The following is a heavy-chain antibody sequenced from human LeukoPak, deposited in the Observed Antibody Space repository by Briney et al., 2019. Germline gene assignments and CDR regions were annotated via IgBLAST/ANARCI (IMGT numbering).Heavy chain of an antibody. Sequence: SVKVSCKASGGTFSSYAISWVRQAPGQGLEWMGGSISIFGTANYAQKFQGRVTITTDESTSTAYMELSSLRSEDTAVYYCARGYVGATYYYYYMDVWGKGTTVTVSS. CDR1: GGTFSSYA. J-gene: IGHJ6*03. V-gene: IGHV1-69*05. D-gene: IGHD1-26*01. CDR2: SISIFGTA. CDR3: ARGYVGATYYYYYMDV.